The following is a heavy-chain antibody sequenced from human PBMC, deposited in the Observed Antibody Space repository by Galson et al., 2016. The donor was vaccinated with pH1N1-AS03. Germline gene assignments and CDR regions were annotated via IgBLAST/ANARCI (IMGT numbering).Heavy chain of an antibody. CDR3: ARDFYDSSGYFKAPFDY. CDR1: GFTFRNSA. J-gene: IGHJ4*02. CDR2: INWLGGST. V-gene: IGHV3-20*04. Sequence: SLRLSCAASGFTFRNSAMSWVRQAPGKGLEWVSGINWLGGSTGYADSVKGRFTISRDKAKKSLYLQMNSLRVEDTAFYYCARDFYDSSGYFKAPFDYWGQGALVTVSS. D-gene: IGHD3-22*01.